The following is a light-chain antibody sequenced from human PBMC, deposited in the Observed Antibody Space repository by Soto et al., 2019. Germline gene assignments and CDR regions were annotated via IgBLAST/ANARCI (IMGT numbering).Light chain of an antibody. V-gene: IGKV3-20*01. CDR2: GAS. J-gene: IGKJ2*01. CDR1: QSVSSSY. CDR3: QHYCSSPHT. Sequence: EIVLTQSPGTLSLSPGERATLSCRASQSVSSSYLAWYQHKPGQAPRLLIYGASSRATGIPDRFSGSGSGTDFTLTISSLEPEDFAVYYCQHYCSSPHTFGQGTKLEIK.